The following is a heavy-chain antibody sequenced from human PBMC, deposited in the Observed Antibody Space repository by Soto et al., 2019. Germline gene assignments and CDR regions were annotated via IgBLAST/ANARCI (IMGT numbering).Heavy chain of an antibody. V-gene: IGHV3-21*01. CDR3: ARDASITMVRGVLRETGNNWFDP. D-gene: IGHD3-10*01. Sequence: EMQLVESGGGLVQPGGSLRLSCAGSGLTFSSYSMNWVRQAPGKGLEWVSSISSSSSYIYYADSVKGRFTISRDNAKNSLYLQMNSLRAEDTAVYYCARDASITMVRGVLRETGNNWFDPWGQGTLVTVSS. J-gene: IGHJ5*02. CDR1: GLTFSSYS. CDR2: ISSSSSYI.